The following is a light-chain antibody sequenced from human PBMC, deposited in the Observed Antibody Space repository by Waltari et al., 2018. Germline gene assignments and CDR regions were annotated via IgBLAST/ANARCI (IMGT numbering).Light chain of an antibody. V-gene: IGKV1-39*01. CDR3: QQSYDTPRT. CDR2: AAS. CDR1: QYISTY. J-gene: IGKJ1*01. Sequence: DFQMTQSPSSLSASVGDRVTITCRASQYISTYLTWYQQKPGKGPKLLIYAASSLQSGVPSRFSGSGSGTDFTFTISSLQLEDFATYYCQQSYDTPRTFGQGTKVEVK.